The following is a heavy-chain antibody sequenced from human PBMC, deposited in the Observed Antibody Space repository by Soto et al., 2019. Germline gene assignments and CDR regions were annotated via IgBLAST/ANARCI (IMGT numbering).Heavy chain of an antibody. CDR2: ISRGSDYI. Sequence: PGGSLRLSCAATGFNFSHHTMNWVRQAPGKGLEWVSSISRGSDYIYYADSVKGRFTISRDNVKNSLDLEMGSLRAEDTAVYYCARDREKQWLAYYYYAMDVWGPGTTVTAP. V-gene: IGHV3-21*01. CDR3: ARDREKQWLAYYYYAMDV. D-gene: IGHD6-19*01. J-gene: IGHJ6*02. CDR1: GFNFSHHT.